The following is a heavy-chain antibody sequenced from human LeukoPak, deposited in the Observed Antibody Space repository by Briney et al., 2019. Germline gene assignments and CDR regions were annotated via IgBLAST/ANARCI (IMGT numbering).Heavy chain of an antibody. J-gene: IGHJ4*02. CDR3: ARDSRRFPSGSGTLSYFDY. CDR1: GYTLTSYA. Sequence: ASVKVSCKASGYTLTSYAMHWVRQAPGQRLEWMGWINAGNGNTKYSQKFQGRVTITRDTSASTAYMELSSLRSEDTAVYYCARDSRRFPSGSGTLSYFDYWGQGTLVTVSS. CDR2: INAGNGNT. D-gene: IGHD3-10*01. V-gene: IGHV1-3*01.